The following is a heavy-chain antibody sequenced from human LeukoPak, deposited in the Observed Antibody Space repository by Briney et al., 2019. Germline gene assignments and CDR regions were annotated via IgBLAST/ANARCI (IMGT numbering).Heavy chain of an antibody. D-gene: IGHD2-2*01. CDR3: ARDLPRDSSTPEGGP. V-gene: IGHV3-7*01. Sequence: GGSLRLSCAASGFTFSSYWMNWVRQAPGKGLEWVANIKQDGSEKFSVDSVKGRFTISRDNAKNSLFLQMNSLRAEDTAVYYCARDLPRDSSTPEGGPWGQGTLVTVSS. CDR2: IKQDGSEK. CDR1: GFTFSSYW. J-gene: IGHJ1*01.